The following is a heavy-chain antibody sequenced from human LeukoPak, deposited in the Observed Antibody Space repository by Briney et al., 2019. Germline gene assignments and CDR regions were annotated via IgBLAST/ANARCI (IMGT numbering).Heavy chain of an antibody. Sequence: GRSLRLSCAASGFTFSSYAMHWVRQAPGKGLEWVSSISSSSSYIYYADSVKGRFTISRDNAKTSLYLQMNGLRAEDTAVYYCARDGDYDFWSGPLADYWGQGTLVTVSS. CDR2: ISSSSSYI. V-gene: IGHV3-21*01. CDR1: GFTFSSYA. D-gene: IGHD3-3*01. CDR3: ARDGDYDFWSGPLADY. J-gene: IGHJ4*02.